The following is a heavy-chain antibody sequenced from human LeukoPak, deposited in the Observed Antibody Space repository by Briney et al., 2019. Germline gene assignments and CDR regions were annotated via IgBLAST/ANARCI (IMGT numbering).Heavy chain of an antibody. Sequence: GGSLRLSCAASGFTFSGYAMHLVRQAPGKGLEWVAVISYDGSNKYYADSVKGRFTISRDNSKNTLYLQMNSLRAEDTAVYYCARDLARSGYYYHWGQGTLVTVSS. D-gene: IGHD3-22*01. J-gene: IGHJ5*02. V-gene: IGHV3-30-3*01. CDR1: GFTFSGYA. CDR2: ISYDGSNK. CDR3: ARDLARSGYYYH.